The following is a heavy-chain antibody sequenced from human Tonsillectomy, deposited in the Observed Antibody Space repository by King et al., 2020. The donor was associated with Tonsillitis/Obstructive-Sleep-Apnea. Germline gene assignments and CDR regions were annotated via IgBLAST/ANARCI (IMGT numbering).Heavy chain of an antibody. D-gene: IGHD2-15*01. Sequence: VKLVESGGGLVKPGGSLRLSCAASGFTFSSYNMNWVRQAPGKGLEWVSSISSSSSYIYYADSVKGRFTISRDNAKNSLYLQMNSLRAEDTAVYYCARGGYCSGGSCYRTNDYWGQGTLVTVSS. CDR3: ARGGYCSGGSCYRTNDY. J-gene: IGHJ4*02. V-gene: IGHV3-21*01. CDR1: GFTFSSYN. CDR2: ISSSSSYI.